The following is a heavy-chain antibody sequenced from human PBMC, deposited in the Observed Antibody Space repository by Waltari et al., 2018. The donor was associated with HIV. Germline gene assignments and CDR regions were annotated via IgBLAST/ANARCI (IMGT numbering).Heavy chain of an antibody. CDR2: TSFDGTNN. J-gene: IGHJ6*04. Sequence: QVQLVESGGGVVRPGGSLRLSCSASGFMFSGYVLHWVRQAPGKRLEWVAATSFDGTNNYYAHSVKGRFTISRDNIKNILHLQMNSLKIEDMAVYYCAKDRSGSLHYFYYYGMDVWGKGTTVAVSS. CDR3: AKDRSGSLHYFYYYGMDV. V-gene: IGHV3-30*01. D-gene: IGHD3-22*01. CDR1: GFMFSGYV.